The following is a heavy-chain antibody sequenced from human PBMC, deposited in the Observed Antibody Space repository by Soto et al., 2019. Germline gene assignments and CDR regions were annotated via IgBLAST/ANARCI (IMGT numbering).Heavy chain of an antibody. CDR3: AREVYYDILTGYQYYFDY. CDR1: GYTFTSYG. Sequence: ASVKVSCQASGYTFTSYGISWVRQAPGQGLEWMGWISAYNGNTNYAQKLQGRVTMTTDTSTSTAYMELRSLRSDDTAVYYCAREVYYDILTGYQYYFDYWGQGTLVTVSS. D-gene: IGHD3-9*01. CDR2: ISAYNGNT. J-gene: IGHJ4*02. V-gene: IGHV1-18*01.